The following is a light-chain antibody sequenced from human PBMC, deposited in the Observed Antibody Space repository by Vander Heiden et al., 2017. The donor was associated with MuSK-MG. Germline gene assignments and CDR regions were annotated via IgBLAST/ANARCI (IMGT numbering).Light chain of an antibody. J-gene: IGKJ5*01. CDR2: GAS. Sequence: VERATLSCRASQSVSSSYLAWYQQTPGQAPRLLIYGASHRATSIPDRFSGSGSGTDFTLTISRLEPEDFAVYYCQQDGNSPITFGQGTRMXIK. V-gene: IGKV3-20*01. CDR1: QSVSSSY. CDR3: QQDGNSPIT.